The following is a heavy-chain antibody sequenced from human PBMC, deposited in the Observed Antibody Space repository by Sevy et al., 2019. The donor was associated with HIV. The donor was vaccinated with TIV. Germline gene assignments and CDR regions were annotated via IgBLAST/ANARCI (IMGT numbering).Heavy chain of an antibody. D-gene: IGHD6-19*01. V-gene: IGHV3-33*01. CDR3: ARVKGYSSGSYYYGMDV. Sequence: GGSLRLSCAASAFTFSSYGMHWVRQAPGKGLEWVAVIWYDGSNKYYADSVKGRFTISRDNSKNTLYLQMNSLRAEDTAVYYCARVKGYSSGSYYYGMDVWGQGTTVTVSS. CDR1: AFTFSSYG. CDR2: IWYDGSNK. J-gene: IGHJ6*02.